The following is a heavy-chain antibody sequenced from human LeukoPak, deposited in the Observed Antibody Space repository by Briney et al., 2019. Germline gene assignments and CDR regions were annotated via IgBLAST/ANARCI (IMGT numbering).Heavy chain of an antibody. CDR3: AREAWDSRGYPPPRSGWYFDL. V-gene: IGHV3-21*01. Sequence: PGGSLRLSCAASGFTFSSYSMNWVRQAPGKGLEWVSSISSSSSYIYYADSVKGRFTISRDNAKNSLYLQMNSLRAEDTAVYYCAREAWDSRGYPPPRSGWYFDLWGRGTLVTVSS. J-gene: IGHJ2*01. CDR2: ISSSSSYI. CDR1: GFTFSSYS. D-gene: IGHD3-22*01.